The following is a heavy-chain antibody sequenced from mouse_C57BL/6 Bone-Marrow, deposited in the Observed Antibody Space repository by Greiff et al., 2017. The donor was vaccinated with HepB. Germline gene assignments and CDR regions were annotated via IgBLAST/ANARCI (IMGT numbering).Heavy chain of an antibody. V-gene: IGHV1-61*01. CDR1: GYTFTSYW. Sequence: HVQLQQPGAELVRPGSSVKLSCKASGYTFTSYWMDWVKQRPGQGLEWIGNIYPSDSETHYNQKFKDKATLTVDKSSSTAYMQLSSLTSEDSAVYYCARSYYGSRNAMDYWGQGTTVTVSS. CDR3: ARSYYGSRNAMDY. CDR2: IYPSDSET. J-gene: IGHJ4*01. D-gene: IGHD1-1*01.